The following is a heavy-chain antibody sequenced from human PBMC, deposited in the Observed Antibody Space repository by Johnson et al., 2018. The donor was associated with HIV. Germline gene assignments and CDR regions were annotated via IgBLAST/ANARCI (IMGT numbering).Heavy chain of an antibody. V-gene: IGHV3-7*05. CDR2: INQYGNEK. CDR1: GFTFGNYW. J-gene: IGHJ3*02. CDR3: ARDGRLAAAGAWGAFDI. D-gene: IGHD6-13*01. Sequence: VQLVESGGGLVQPGGSLRLSCAASGFTFGNYWMTWVRQAPGKGLEWVANINQYGNEKYFVDSVKGRFTISRDNAKNSLYLQLNSLRTEDTAVYYCARDGRLAAAGAWGAFDIWGQGTMVTVSS.